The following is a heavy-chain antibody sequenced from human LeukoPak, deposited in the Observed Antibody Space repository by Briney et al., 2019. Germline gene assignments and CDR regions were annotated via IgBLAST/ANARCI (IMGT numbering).Heavy chain of an antibody. CDR3: TRGSGIVVAGWDWFDP. D-gene: IGHD6-19*01. CDR1: GGTFSSYA. V-gene: IGHV1-69*04. CDR2: IIPILGIA. J-gene: IGHJ5*02. Sequence: GASVKVSCKASGGTFSSYAISWVRQAPGQGLEWMGRIIPILGIANYAQKFQGRVTITADKSTSTAYMELSSLRSGDTAVYYCTRGSGIVVAGWDWFDPWGQGTLVTVSS.